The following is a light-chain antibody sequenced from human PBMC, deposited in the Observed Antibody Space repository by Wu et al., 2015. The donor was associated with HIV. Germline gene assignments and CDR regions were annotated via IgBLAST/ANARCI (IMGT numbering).Light chain of an antibody. CDR2: GVS. V-gene: IGKV3-20*01. CDR3: QQYGSSPLT. CDR1: QSFSSSY. J-gene: IGKJ4*01. Sequence: EIVLTQSPGTLSLSPGESATLSCRASQSFSSSYLAWYQQKPGQAPRLLIYGVSSRATGIPDRFSGSGSGTDFSLTISRLEPEDFAVYYCQQYGSSPLTFGGGTKVEI.